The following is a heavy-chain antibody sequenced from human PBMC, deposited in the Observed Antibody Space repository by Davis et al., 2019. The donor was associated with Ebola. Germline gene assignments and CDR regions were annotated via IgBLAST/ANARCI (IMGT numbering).Heavy chain of an antibody. CDR1: GFIFSDSA. Sequence: GESLKISCAASGFIFSDSALHWVRQASGKGLEWVGRIRSKAHSHATEYAVSLKGRFTISRDNSMNTVYLQMNSLRADDTAVYYCARSNAGQQLVFSPDYYGLDVWGQGTMVTVSS. J-gene: IGHJ6*02. D-gene: IGHD6-13*01. CDR2: IRSKAHSHAT. CDR3: ARSNAGQQLVFSPDYYGLDV. V-gene: IGHV3-73*01.